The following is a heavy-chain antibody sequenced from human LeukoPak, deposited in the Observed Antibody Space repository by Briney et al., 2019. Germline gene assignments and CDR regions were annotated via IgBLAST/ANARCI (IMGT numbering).Heavy chain of an antibody. V-gene: IGHV4-39*01. D-gene: IGHD5-12*01. CDR1: GGSISTSSYY. CDR2: IYYSGTT. Sequence: PSETLSPTCTVSGGSISTSSYYWGWIRQPPGKGLEWIGTIYYSGTTYYNPSLKSRVTISVDTSKNQFSVKLSSVTAADTAVYYCARWVATPRGYFDYWGQGTLVTVSS. CDR3: ARWVATPRGYFDY. J-gene: IGHJ4*02.